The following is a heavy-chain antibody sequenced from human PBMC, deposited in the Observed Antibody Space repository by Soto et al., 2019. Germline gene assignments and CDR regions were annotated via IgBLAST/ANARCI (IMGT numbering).Heavy chain of an antibody. J-gene: IGHJ4*02. Sequence: QVQLVQSGAEVEKPGASVKVSCKASGYIFTSHYIHWVRQATGQGLEWMGVINSIVGTTSYAQKFQGRVTMTRDTSTSTVYMELSGLTSEDTAMYYCTRVLPSMATTKGFDYWGQGTLVTVSS. CDR3: TRVLPSMATTKGFDY. CDR1: GYIFTSHY. V-gene: IGHV1-46*01. CDR2: INSIVGTT. D-gene: IGHD5-12*01.